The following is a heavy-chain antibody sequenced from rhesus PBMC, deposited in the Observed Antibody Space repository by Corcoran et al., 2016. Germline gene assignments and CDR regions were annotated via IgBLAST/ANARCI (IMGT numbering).Heavy chain of an antibody. CDR1: GFTFSSYG. V-gene: IGHV3S5*01. D-gene: IGHD6S26*01. CDR3: ASIAAAGLFPYYFDY. J-gene: IGHJ4*01. Sequence: EVQLVESGGDLVQPGGSLRLSCAASGFTFSSYGMSWVRQAPGKGLEWVSYISNGGGSTYYAGSVKGRFTISRDNSKNTLSLQMNSLRAEDTAVYYCASIAAAGLFPYYFDYWGQGVLVTVSS. CDR2: ISNGGGST.